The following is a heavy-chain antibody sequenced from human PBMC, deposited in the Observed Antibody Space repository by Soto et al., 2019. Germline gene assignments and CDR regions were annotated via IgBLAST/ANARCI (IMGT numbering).Heavy chain of an antibody. CDR3: ARGYDSSGYYYYYYGMDV. V-gene: IGHV4-59*01. CDR2: IYYSGST. J-gene: IGHJ6*02. Sequence: PSETLSLTCTVSGGSISSYYWSWIRQPPGQGLEWIGYIYYSGSTNYNPSLKSRVTIAVDTSNNQFSLKLSSVTAADTAVYYCARGYDSSGYYYYYYGMDVWGQGTTVTVSS. D-gene: IGHD3-22*01. CDR1: GGSISSYY.